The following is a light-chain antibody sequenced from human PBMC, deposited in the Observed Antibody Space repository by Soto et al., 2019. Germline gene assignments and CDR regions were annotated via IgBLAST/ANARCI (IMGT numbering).Light chain of an antibody. J-gene: IGLJ1*01. V-gene: IGLV1-44*01. CDR3: AAWDDSLNGLV. CDR1: SSNIGSNT. Sequence: QSVLTQPPAASGTPGQRVTISCSGSSSNIGSNTVKWYQHLPGTAPKLLFYTNSQRPSGVPDRFSGSKSGTSASLAISGLQSEDEADYYCAAWDDSLNGLVFGTGTKVTVL. CDR2: TNS.